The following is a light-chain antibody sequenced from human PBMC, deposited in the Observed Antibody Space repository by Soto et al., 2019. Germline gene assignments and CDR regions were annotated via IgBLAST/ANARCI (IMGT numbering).Light chain of an antibody. Sequence: QSALTQPPSASGSPGQSVTISCTGTNSDVGAYRYVSWYQQHPGKAPKLMIYEVSKRPSGVPDRFSGSKSGNTASLTVSGLQAEDEADYYCSSYAGSNNLVFGGGTKLTVL. CDR1: NSDVGAYRY. J-gene: IGLJ2*01. CDR3: SSYAGSNNLV. V-gene: IGLV2-8*01. CDR2: EVS.